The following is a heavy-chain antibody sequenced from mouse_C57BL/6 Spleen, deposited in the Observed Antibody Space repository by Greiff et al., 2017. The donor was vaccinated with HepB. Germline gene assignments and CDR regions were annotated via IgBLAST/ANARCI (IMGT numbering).Heavy chain of an antibody. Sequence: QVQLQQSGAELVKPGASVKISCKASGYAFSSYWMNWVKQRPGKGLEWIGQIYPGDGDTNYNGKFKGKATLTADKSSSTAYMQLSSLTSEDSAVYCCARATYGNYDGFAYWGQGTLVTVSA. J-gene: IGHJ3*01. V-gene: IGHV1-80*01. CDR1: GYAFSSYW. CDR2: IYPGDGDT. D-gene: IGHD2-1*01. CDR3: ARATYGNYDGFAY.